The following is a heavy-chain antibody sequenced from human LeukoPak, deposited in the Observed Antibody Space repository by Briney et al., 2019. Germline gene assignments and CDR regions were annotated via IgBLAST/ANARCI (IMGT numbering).Heavy chain of an antibody. D-gene: IGHD5-12*01. CDR2: ITGSGGNT. V-gene: IGHV3-23*01. J-gene: IGHJ4*02. CDR1: GFTFSSYA. Sequence: PGGSLRLSCAASGFTFSSYAMSWVRQAPGKGLEWVSTITGSGGNTYYADSVKGRFTISRDNSKNTLYLQMNSLRAEDTAVYYCAKSRVGYDYWGQGTLVTVSS. CDR3: AKSRVGYDY.